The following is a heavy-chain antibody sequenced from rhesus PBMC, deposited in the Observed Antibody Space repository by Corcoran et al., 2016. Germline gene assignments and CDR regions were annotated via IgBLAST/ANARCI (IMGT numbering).Heavy chain of an antibody. CDR1: GGPIRSNY. CDR3: ARLSAHSLDV. Sequence: QLQLQESGPGLVKPSETLSLTGAVSGGPIRSNYWRWIRQPPGKGLEWIGRISGSGGSTDYNPSLKSRVTISTDTSKNQFSLKLSSVTAADTAVYYCARLSAHSLDVWGRGVLVTVSS. V-gene: IGHV4-173*01. CDR2: ISGSGGST. J-gene: IGHJ5-2*02.